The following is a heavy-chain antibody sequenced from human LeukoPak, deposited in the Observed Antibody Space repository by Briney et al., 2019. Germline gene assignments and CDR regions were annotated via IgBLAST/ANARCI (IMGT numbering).Heavy chain of an antibody. CDR1: GFNFNKYD. Sequence: GGSLRLSCAASGFNFNKYDMTWAGKAQGKGLEWVSTITGRSDKTYYTDSVKGRFVTSRDNSKDTLYLQMNSLRAEDTALYYCAKGGWLDDLGQGALVTVSS. CDR2: ITGRSDKT. D-gene: IGHD6-19*01. V-gene: IGHV3-23*01. J-gene: IGHJ4*02. CDR3: AKGGWLDD.